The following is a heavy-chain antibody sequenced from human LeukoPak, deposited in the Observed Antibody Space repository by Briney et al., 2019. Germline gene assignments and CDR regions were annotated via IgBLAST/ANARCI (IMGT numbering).Heavy chain of an antibody. J-gene: IGHJ6*02. V-gene: IGHV1-8*01. Sequence: ASVKVSCKASGYTFTSYDINWVRQATGQGLEWMGWMNPNSGNTGYAQKFQGRVTMTRNTSISTAYMELSSLRSEDTAVYYCARGSGSGSYRDDYGMGVWGQGTTVTVSS. CDR2: MNPNSGNT. CDR1: GYTFTSYD. CDR3: ARGSGSGSYRDDYGMGV. D-gene: IGHD3-10*01.